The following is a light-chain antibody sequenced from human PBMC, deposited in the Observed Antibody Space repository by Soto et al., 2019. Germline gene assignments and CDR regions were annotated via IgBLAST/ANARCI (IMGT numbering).Light chain of an antibody. Sequence: EIVLTQSPGTLSLSPGKRATLSCGASQSISSSYLAWYQQRPCQAPRLLLYDTSNRATGIPARFSGSGSGTDFTLTISRLEPEDFAVYYCRQYGRSLGFAFGGGTKVDIK. V-gene: IGKV3-20*01. CDR3: RQYGRSLGFA. J-gene: IGKJ4*01. CDR1: QSISSSY. CDR2: DTS.